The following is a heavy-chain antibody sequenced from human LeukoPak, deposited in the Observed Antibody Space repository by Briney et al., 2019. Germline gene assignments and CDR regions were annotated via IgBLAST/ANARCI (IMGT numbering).Heavy chain of an antibody. CDR3: ALAARYYYYGMDV. Sequence: ASAKVSCKASGYTFTNYYMHWVRQAPGQGLEWMGIINPSGGSTSYAQKFQGRLTMTRDTSTSTVYMELSSLRSEDTAVYYCALAARYYYYGMDVWGQGTTVTVSS. CDR1: GYTFTNYY. D-gene: IGHD6-6*01. V-gene: IGHV1-46*01. J-gene: IGHJ6*02. CDR2: INPSGGST.